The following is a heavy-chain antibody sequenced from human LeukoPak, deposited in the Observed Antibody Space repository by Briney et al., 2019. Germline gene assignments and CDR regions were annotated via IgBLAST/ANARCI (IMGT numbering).Heavy chain of an antibody. CDR2: VTNNGGAT. J-gene: IGHJ3*02. Sequence: GGSLRLSCSASGFTFRSYAMHWVRQAPGKGLEYVSAVTNNGGATYYADSVKGRFTISRDNSKNTLFLQMTSLRTDDTAVYYCVKLRYYDNTGYYYVGAFDIWGQGTMVTVSS. V-gene: IGHV3-64D*06. D-gene: IGHD3-22*01. CDR3: VKLRYYDNTGYYYVGAFDI. CDR1: GFTFRSYA.